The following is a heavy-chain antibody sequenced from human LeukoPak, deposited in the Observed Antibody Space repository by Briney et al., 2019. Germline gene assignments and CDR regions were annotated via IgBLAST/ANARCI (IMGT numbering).Heavy chain of an antibody. D-gene: IGHD6-19*01. J-gene: IGHJ4*02. CDR3: APSGPGAVAFNY. CDR2: ISGSGGST. CDR1: GFTFSSYA. Sequence: PGGSLRLSCAASGFTFSSYAMSWVRQAPGKGLEWVSAISGSGGSTYYADSVKGRFTISRDNSKNTLYLQMNSLRAEDTAVYYYAPSGPGAVAFNYWGQGTLVTVSS. V-gene: IGHV3-23*01.